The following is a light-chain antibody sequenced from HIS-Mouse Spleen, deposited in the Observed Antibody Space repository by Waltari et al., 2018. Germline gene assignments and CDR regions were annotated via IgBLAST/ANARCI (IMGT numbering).Light chain of an antibody. CDR3: YSTDSSDNHRV. Sequence: SYELPQPPSVSVSPGQTARITCSGDALPKKYAYWYRQKSGQAPVLVIYEDSKRPSGMPQRFSGSSSGTMATLTISGAQLEDEADYYCYSTDSSDNHRVFGGGTKLTVL. J-gene: IGLJ2*01. CDR1: ALPKKY. CDR2: EDS. V-gene: IGLV3-10*01.